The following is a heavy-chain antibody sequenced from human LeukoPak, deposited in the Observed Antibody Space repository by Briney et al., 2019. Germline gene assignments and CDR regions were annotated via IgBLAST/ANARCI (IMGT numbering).Heavy chain of an antibody. CDR3: ARDGGRYCSGGSCYFDY. Sequence: GGCLRLSCAASGFTVSSNYMSWVRQAPGKGLEWVSVIYSGGSTYYADSVKGRFTISRDNSKNTLYLQMNSLRAEDTAVCYCARDGGRYCSGGSCYFDYWGQGTLVTVSS. CDR1: GFTVSSNY. J-gene: IGHJ4*02. D-gene: IGHD2-15*01. V-gene: IGHV3-53*01. CDR2: IYSGGST.